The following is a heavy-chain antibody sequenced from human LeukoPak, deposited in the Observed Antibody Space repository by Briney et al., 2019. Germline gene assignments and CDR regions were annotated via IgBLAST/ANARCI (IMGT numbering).Heavy chain of an antibody. D-gene: IGHD3-22*01. CDR3: ARDYYSDSSGSYWYFDL. CDR1: GGSIRSSNW. J-gene: IGHJ2*01. V-gene: IGHV4-4*02. Sequence: KPSETLSLTCAVSGGSIRSSNWWSWIRQSPGKGLEWIGEIYHSGSTNYNPSLKSRVTISVDKSENQLSLKLTSVTAADTAVYYCARDYYSDSSGSYWYFDLWGRGTLVTVSS. CDR2: IYHSGST.